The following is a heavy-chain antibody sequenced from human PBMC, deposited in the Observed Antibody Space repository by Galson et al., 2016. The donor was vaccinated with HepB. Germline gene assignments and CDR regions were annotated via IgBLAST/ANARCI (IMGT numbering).Heavy chain of an antibody. D-gene: IGHD4-11*01. Sequence: SETLSLTCAVSGDSITRTTTYSWGWIRQPPGQGLEWLGPIYSTGTTSYNPSLKSRVTISVDKSKNQFSLKLNSVTAADTAVYFCANQKNDYTVGGYWGQGTLVTVSS. CDR3: ANQKNDYTVGGY. V-gene: IGHV4-39*07. J-gene: IGHJ4*02. CDR1: GDSITRTTTYS. CDR2: IYSTGTT.